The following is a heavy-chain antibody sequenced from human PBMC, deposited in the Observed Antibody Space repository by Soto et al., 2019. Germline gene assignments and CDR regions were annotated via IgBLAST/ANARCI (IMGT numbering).Heavy chain of an antibody. Sequence: QVQLVQSGAEVKKPGASVKVSCKASGYTFTSYGITWVRQAPGQGLEWMRWISAYNGNTNYAQKLQGRVTMTTDTATSTASMAPRRLRPEDTAVYYCAREWAAAGPFDYWGPGTLVTVSS. CDR3: AREWAAAGPFDY. CDR2: ISAYNGNT. CDR1: GYTFTSYG. D-gene: IGHD6-19*01. J-gene: IGHJ4*02. V-gene: IGHV1-18*01.